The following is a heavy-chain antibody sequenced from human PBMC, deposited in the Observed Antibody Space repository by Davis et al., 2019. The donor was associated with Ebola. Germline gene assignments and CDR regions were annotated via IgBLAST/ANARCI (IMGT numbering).Heavy chain of an antibody. CDR2: INHSGSI. CDR3: AKELGTYYDRGE. CDR1: GGSFSGHY. Sequence: SETLSLTCAVYGGSFSGHYWSWIRQPPGKGLEWIGEINHSGSINYNPSLKSRVTISSDRSKNQFSLKLSSVTAADTAVYYCAKELGTYYDRGEWGRGTPVTVSS. J-gene: IGHJ4*02. D-gene: IGHD3-16*01. V-gene: IGHV4-34*01.